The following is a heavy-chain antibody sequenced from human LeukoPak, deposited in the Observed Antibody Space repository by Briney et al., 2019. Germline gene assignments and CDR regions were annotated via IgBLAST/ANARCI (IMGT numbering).Heavy chain of an antibody. V-gene: IGHV3-30*18. CDR3: EKEYREYSSSFGY. CDR2: ISYDGSNK. J-gene: IGHJ4*02. Sequence: GGSLRLSCAASGFTFSDYYMNWIRQAPGKGLEWVAVISYDGSNKYYADSVKGGFTISRDNSKNTLYLQSNSLRAEHTAVYYCEKEYREYSSSFGYWGQGTLVTVSS. D-gene: IGHD6-6*01. CDR1: GFTFSDYY.